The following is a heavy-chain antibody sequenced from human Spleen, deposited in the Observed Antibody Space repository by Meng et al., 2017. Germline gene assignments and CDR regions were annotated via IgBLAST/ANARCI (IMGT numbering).Heavy chain of an antibody. CDR3: ARDPLGARLRVAFDT. CDR2: INPRSGAT. CDR1: GYTFTGYY. Sequence: ASVKVSCKASGYTFTGYYINWVRQAPGQGLEWMGWINPRSGATKYAQKFQGRVTMTGDTSINTAYMELNSLTFDDTAFYYCARDPLGARLRVAFDTWGRGTMVTVSS. J-gene: IGHJ3*02. V-gene: IGHV1-2*02. D-gene: IGHD1-26*01.